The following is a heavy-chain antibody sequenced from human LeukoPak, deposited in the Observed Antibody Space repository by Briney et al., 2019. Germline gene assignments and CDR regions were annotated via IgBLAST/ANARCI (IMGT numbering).Heavy chain of an antibody. CDR3: AKDRYMVRGVTWFDP. J-gene: IGHJ5*02. Sequence: GGSLRLSCAASGFTFSSYGMRWVRQAPGKGLEWVAVISYDGSNKYYADSVKGRFTISRDNSKNTLYLQMNSLRAEDTAVYYCAKDRYMVRGVTWFDPWGQGTLVTVSS. CDR2: ISYDGSNK. CDR1: GFTFSSYG. V-gene: IGHV3-30*18. D-gene: IGHD3-10*01.